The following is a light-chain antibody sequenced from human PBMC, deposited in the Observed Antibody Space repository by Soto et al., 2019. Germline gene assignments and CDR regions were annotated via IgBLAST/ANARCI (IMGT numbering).Light chain of an antibody. CDR3: SSYAGSNNFCV. Sequence: QSVLTQPPSASGSPGQSVTISCTGTSSDVGGYNYVSWYQQHPGKAPKLMIYEVSKRPSGVPDRFSGSKSGNTASLTVSGLQAEDEADYYCSSYAGSNNFCVFGTGTRSPS. J-gene: IGLJ1*01. V-gene: IGLV2-8*01. CDR2: EVS. CDR1: SSDVGGYNY.